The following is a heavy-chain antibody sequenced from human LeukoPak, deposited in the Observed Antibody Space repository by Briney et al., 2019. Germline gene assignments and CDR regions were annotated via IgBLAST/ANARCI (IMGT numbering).Heavy chain of an antibody. CDR1: GFTFSRYS. D-gene: IGHD3-3*01. Sequence: GGSLRLSCAASGFTFSRYSMNWVRQAPGKGLEWVGFIRSKIYGGTTEYAASMKGKFSISRDDSKSIAYLQMNSLKSEDTALYYCTRVGKFFWDFDYWGQGTLVTVSS. V-gene: IGHV3-49*04. J-gene: IGHJ4*02. CDR3: TRVGKFFWDFDY. CDR2: IRSKIYGGTT.